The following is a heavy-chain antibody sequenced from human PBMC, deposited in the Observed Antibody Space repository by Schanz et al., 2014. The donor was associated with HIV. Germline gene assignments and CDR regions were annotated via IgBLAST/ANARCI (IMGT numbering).Heavy chain of an antibody. D-gene: IGHD3-22*01. CDR1: GGSFTGYY. CDR2: INHREST. Sequence: QVKLQQWGAGLLKPSETLSLTCAVYGGSFTGYYWSWIRQSPGKGLEWLGQINHRESTNYNPSLQSRVPIPLDTSKNQFSLRLSSVTAADTAVYYCARDNDPYYYDNSGYYDRLFDYWGQGTLVTVSS. V-gene: IGHV4-34*01. J-gene: IGHJ4*02. CDR3: ARDNDPYYYDNSGYYDRLFDY.